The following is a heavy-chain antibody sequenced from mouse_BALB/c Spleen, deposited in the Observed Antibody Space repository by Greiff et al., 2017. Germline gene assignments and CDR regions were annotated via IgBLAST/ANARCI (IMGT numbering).Heavy chain of an antibody. CDR2: ISYSGST. CDR1: GYSITSDYA. D-gene: IGHD2-2*01. CDR3: ARCGYAMDY. J-gene: IGHJ4*01. Sequence: EVQGVESGPGLVKPSQSLSLTCTVTGYSITSDYAWNWIRQFPGNKLEWMGYISYSGSTSYNPSLKSRISITRDTSKNQFFLQLNSVTTEDTATYYCARCGYAMDYWGQGTSVTVSS. V-gene: IGHV3-2*02.